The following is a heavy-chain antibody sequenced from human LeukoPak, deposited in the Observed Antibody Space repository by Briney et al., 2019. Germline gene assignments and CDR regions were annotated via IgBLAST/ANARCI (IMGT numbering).Heavy chain of an antibody. CDR1: GGSFSGYY. J-gene: IGHJ4*02. CDR3: ARNGVRGVKKPYYFDY. V-gene: IGHV4-34*01. D-gene: IGHD3-10*01. CDR2: INHSGST. Sequence: SETLSLTCAVYGGSFSGYYWTWIRQPPGKGLEWIGEINHSGSTSYNPSLKSRVTISVDTSKNQFSLKLSSVTAADTAVYYYARNGVRGVKKPYYFDYWGQGTLVTVSS.